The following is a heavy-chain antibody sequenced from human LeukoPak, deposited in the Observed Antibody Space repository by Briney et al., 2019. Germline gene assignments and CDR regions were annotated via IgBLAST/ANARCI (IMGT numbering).Heavy chain of an antibody. D-gene: IGHD3-10*01. CDR2: MNPNRGNT. J-gene: IGHJ6*02. CDR1: GYTFTSYD. CDR3: ARHGAGSCYKVYYYYYYGMDV. Sequence: ASVKVSCKASGYTFTSYDINWVRQATGQGLEWMGWMNPNRGNTGYAQKFQGRVTMTRNTSISTAYMELSSLRSEDTAVYYCARHGAGSCYKVYYYYYYGMDVWGQGTTVTVSS. V-gene: IGHV1-8*01.